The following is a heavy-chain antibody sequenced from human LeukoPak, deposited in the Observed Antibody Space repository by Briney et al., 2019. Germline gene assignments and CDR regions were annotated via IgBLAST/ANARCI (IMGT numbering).Heavy chain of an antibody. CDR2: IYYSGST. D-gene: IGHD5-18*01. CDR3: ARLGDTAMVDY. Sequence: PSETLSLTCAVYGGSFSGYYWSWIRQPPGKGLEWIGSIYYSGSTYYNPSLKSRVTISVDTSKNQFSLKLSSVTAADTAVYYCARLGDTAMVDYWGQGTLVTVSS. J-gene: IGHJ4*02. CDR1: GGSFSGYY. V-gene: IGHV4-34*01.